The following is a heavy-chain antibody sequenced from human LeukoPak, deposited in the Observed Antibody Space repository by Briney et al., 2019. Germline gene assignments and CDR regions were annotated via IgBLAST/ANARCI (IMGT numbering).Heavy chain of an antibody. D-gene: IGHD6-13*01. J-gene: IGHJ4*02. V-gene: IGHV1-69*04. CDR1: GGTFSSYA. Sequence: ASVKVCCKASGGTFSSYATSWVRQAPGQGLEWMGRIIPILGIANYAQKFQGRVTITADKSTSTAYMELSSLRSEDTAVYYCARGGLAAAGKTLDYWGQGTLVTVSS. CDR2: IIPILGIA. CDR3: ARGGLAAAGKTLDY.